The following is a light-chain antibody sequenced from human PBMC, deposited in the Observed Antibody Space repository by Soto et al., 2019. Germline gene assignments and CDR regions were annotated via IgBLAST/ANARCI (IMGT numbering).Light chain of an antibody. CDR2: EVS. CDR1: SRDIGSYNY. V-gene: IGLV2-14*01. CDR3: SSHTTYSTRI. Sequence: QSVLTQPVSVSGSPGQSIAISCTGTSRDIGSYNYVSWYQQHPGKAPKLIIHEVSNRPSGISDHFSGSKSGNTASLTISGLQADDEADYYCSSHTTYSTRIFGTGTKLTVL. J-gene: IGLJ1*01.